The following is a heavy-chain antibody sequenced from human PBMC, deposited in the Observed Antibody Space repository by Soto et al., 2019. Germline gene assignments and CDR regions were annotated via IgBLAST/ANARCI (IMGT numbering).Heavy chain of an antibody. CDR2: ISAYNGNT. V-gene: IGHV1-18*01. CDR3: ATGIAAAGTWFDP. J-gene: IGHJ5*02. CDR1: GYTFTSYG. Sequence: ASVKVSCKASGYTFTSYGFSWVRQAPGQGLEWMGWISAYNGNTNYAQKVQGRVTMTTDTSTSTAYMELRSLRSDDTAVYYCATGIAAAGTWFDPWGQGTLVTVSS. D-gene: IGHD6-13*01.